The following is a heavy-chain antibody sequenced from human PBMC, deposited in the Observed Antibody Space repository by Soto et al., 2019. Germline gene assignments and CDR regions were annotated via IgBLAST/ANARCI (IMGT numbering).Heavy chain of an antibody. CDR1: GFTFSSYW. Sequence: PGGSLRLSCAASGFTFSSYWMSWVRQAPGKGLEWVANIKQDGSEKYYVDSVKGRFTISRDNSGNTLSLQMNSLGAGDTAVYYCAKDRSNSWSFDYWGQGTLVTVSS. D-gene: IGHD6-13*01. V-gene: IGHV3-7*01. J-gene: IGHJ4*02. CDR3: AKDRSNSWSFDY. CDR2: IKQDGSEK.